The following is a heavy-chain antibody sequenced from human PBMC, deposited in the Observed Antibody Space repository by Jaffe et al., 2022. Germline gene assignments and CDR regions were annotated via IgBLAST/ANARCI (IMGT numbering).Heavy chain of an antibody. CDR3: ARPLHYYDSSGYFFVFDY. CDR1: GYTFTGYY. CDR2: INPNSGGT. J-gene: IGHJ4*02. Sequence: QVQLVQSGAEVKKPGASVKVSCKASGYTFTGYYMHWVRQAPGQGLEWMGWINPNSGGTNYAQKFQGRVTMTRDTSISTAYMELSRLRSDDTAVYYCARPLHYYDSSGYFFVFDYWGQGTLVTVSS. D-gene: IGHD3-22*01. V-gene: IGHV1-2*02.